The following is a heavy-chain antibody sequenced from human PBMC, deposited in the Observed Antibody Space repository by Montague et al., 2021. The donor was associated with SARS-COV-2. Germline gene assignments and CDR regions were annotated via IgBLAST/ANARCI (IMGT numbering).Heavy chain of an antibody. D-gene: IGHD1-26*01. CDR2: INWSGGST. J-gene: IGHJ6*02. CDR3: ARAGWDYYYGMDV. CDR1: GFTFGDYG. Sequence: SLRLSCAASGFTFGDYGMSWVRQAPGKGLEWVSGINWSGGSTGYADSVKGRSTISRDNAKNSLYLQMNSLRAEDTALYYCARAGWDYYYGMDVWGQGTTVTVSS. V-gene: IGHV3-20*04.